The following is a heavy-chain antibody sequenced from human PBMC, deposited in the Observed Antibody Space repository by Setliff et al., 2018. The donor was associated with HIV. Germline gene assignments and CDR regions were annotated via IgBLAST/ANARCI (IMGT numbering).Heavy chain of an antibody. Sequence: PSETLSLTCTVSGGSFSSSTYSWGWIRQPPGMGLEWIGSIHSSGTTYYNPSLKSRVATSVDTSRSQFSLKLRSVTAADTAVYYCARHRGITMIVVVILDAFDIWGQGTMVTVSS. CDR1: GGSFSSSTYS. V-gene: IGHV4-39*01. D-gene: IGHD3-22*01. CDR2: IHSSGTT. J-gene: IGHJ3*02. CDR3: ARHRGITMIVVVILDAFDI.